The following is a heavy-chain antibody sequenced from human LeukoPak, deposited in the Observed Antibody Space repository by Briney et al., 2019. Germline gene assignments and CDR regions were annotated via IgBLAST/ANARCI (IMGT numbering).Heavy chain of an antibody. D-gene: IGHD3-3*01. CDR3: AKDRGRGYYSGVGD. J-gene: IGHJ4*02. Sequence: GRSLRLSCAASGFTFSSFGMHWVRQAPGKGLEWVAVITHDGTNTYYADSVKGRFTISRDNSRSTLYLQMNSLRAEDTSVYYCAKDRGRGYYSGVGDWGQGTLVTVSS. V-gene: IGHV3-30*18. CDR1: GFTFSSFG. CDR2: ITHDGTNT.